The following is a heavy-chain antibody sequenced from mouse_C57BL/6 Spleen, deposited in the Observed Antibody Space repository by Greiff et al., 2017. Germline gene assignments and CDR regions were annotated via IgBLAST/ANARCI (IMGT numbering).Heavy chain of an antibody. Sequence: QVQLQQPGAELVRPGSSVKLSCKASGYTFTSYWMEWVKQRPGQGLEWIGNIYPADSETHYNQKFKDKATLTVDKSSSTAYMQLSSLTSEDSAVYYCARESVVADYWGQGTTLTVSA. CDR3: ARESVVADY. CDR1: GYTFTSYW. J-gene: IGHJ2*01. V-gene: IGHV1-61*01. CDR2: IYPADSET. D-gene: IGHD1-1*01.